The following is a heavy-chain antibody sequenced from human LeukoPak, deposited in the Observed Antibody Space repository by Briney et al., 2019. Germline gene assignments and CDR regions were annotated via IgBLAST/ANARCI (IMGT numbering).Heavy chain of an antibody. D-gene: IGHD3-22*01. J-gene: IGHJ4*02. CDR1: GFTFSSYA. CDR2: ISGSGGST. V-gene: IGHV3-23*01. CDR3: AIFRYYYDSSGYYGF. Sequence: GGSLRLSCAASGFTFSSYAMSWVRQAPGKGLEWVSAISGSGGSTYYADSVKGRFTISRDNSKNTLYLQMNSLRAEDTAVYYCAIFRYYYDSSGYYGFWGQGTLVTVSP.